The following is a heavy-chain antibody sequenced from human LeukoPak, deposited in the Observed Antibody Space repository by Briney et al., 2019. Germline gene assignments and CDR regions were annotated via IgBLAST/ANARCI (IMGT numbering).Heavy chain of an antibody. CDR1: GGTFSSYA. D-gene: IGHD3-10*01. J-gene: IGHJ6*03. V-gene: IGHV1-69*13. CDR2: IIPIFGTA. Sequence: ASVKVSCKASGGTFSSYAISWVRQAPGQGLEWMGGIIPIFGTANYAQKFQGRVTITADESTSTAYMELSSLRSEDTAVYYCARGVGYYYGSGSYYKYYYYMDVWGKGTTVTVSS. CDR3: ARGVGYYYGSGSYYKYYYYMDV.